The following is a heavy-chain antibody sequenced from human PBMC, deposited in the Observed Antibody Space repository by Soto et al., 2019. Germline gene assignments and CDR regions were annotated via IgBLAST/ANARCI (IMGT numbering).Heavy chain of an antibody. D-gene: IGHD3-10*01. CDR1: GFTFSSYD. J-gene: IGHJ4*02. V-gene: IGHV3-13*04. CDR2: IGTAGDT. Sequence: EVQLVESGGGLVQPGGSLRLSCAASGFTFSSYDMHWVRQATGKGLEWVSGIGTAGDTYYPGSVKGRFTISRENAKNSLYLQMNSLRAGDTAVHYCARGITMVRGVILDYFDYWGQGTLVTVSS. CDR3: ARGITMVRGVILDYFDY.